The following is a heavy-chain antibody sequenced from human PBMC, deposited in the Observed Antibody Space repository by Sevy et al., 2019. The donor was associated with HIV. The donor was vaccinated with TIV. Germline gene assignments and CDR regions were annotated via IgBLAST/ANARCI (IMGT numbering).Heavy chain of an antibody. J-gene: IGHJ4*02. CDR2: IKSKTDGGTT. CDR1: GFTFSNAW. D-gene: IGHD3-3*01. V-gene: IGHV3-15*01. Sequence: GGSLRLSCAASGFTFSNAWMSWVRQAPGKGLEWVGRIKSKTDGGTTDYAAPVKGRFTISRDDSKNTLYLQMNSLKTEDTAVYYCTTDGSYDFWSGYYKLHDYWGQGTLVTDSS. CDR3: TTDGSYDFWSGYYKLHDY.